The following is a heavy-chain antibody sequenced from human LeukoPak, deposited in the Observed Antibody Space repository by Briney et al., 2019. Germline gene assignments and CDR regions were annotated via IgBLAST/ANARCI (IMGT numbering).Heavy chain of an antibody. CDR3: AKPYSSSILYFQH. Sequence: GGSLRLSCAASGFTFSNYAMTWVRQAPGKGLEWVSTISGSGTNTYYADSVKGRFTISRDNSKNTLYLQMNSLRAEDTAVYYCAKPYSSSILYFQHWGQGTLVTVSS. D-gene: IGHD6-6*01. J-gene: IGHJ1*01. V-gene: IGHV3-23*01. CDR2: ISGSGTNT. CDR1: GFTFSNYA.